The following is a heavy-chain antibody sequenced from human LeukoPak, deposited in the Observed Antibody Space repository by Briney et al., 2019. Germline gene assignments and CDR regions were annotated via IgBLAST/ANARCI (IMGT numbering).Heavy chain of an antibody. CDR1: GYSFTSNY. V-gene: IGHV1-46*01. CDR2: INPSGGIT. Sequence: ASVKVSCKASGYSFTSNYMHWVRQAPGQRLEWMGTINPSGGITSYAQKFQGRVTMTRDTSTSTVYMELSSLRSEDTAVYYCARGTAYGDYVDYWGQGTLVTVSS. D-gene: IGHD4-17*01. CDR3: ARGTAYGDYVDY. J-gene: IGHJ4*02.